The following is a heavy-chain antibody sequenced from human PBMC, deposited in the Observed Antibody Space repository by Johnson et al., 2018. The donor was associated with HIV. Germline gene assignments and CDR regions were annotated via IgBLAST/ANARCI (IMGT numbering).Heavy chain of an antibody. CDR3: AKGKKSLPDAFDI. J-gene: IGHJ3*02. V-gene: IGHV3-30*02. CDR2: IRYDGSTK. CDR1: GFTFSSYG. Sequence: QVQLVESGGGVVQPGGSLRLSCAASGFTFSSYGMHWVRQAPGKGLEWVAFIRYDGSTKYYADSVKGRFTISRDNSKNTLYLQMNSLRAEDTAVYYCAKGKKSLPDAFDIWGQGTMVTVSS.